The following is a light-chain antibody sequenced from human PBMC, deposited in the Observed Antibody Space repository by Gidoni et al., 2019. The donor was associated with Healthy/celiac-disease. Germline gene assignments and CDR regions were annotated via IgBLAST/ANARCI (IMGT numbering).Light chain of an antibody. CDR2: GAS. CDR3: QQYGSSPPST. J-gene: IGKJ2*01. V-gene: IGKV3-20*01. CDR1: QSVSSSY. Sequence: EIVLTQSPGTLSLSPGERATLSCRASQSVSSSYLAWYQQNPGQAPRLLIYGASSRATGIPDRFSGSGSGTDFTLTISRLEPEDFAVYYCQQYGSSPPSTFXXXTKLEIK.